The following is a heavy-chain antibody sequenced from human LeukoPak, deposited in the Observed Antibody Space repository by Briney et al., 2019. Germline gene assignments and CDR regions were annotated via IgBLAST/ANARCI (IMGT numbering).Heavy chain of an antibody. CDR2: IIPIFGTA. CDR1: GGTFSSYA. Sequence: SVKVSCKASGGTFSSYAISWVRQAPGQGLEWMGGIIPIFGTANYAQKFQGRVTITTDESTSTAYMELSSLRSEDTAVYYCARGGIAAAGTREPFDYWGQGTLVTVSS. V-gene: IGHV1-69*05. J-gene: IGHJ4*02. CDR3: ARGGIAAAGTREPFDY. D-gene: IGHD6-13*01.